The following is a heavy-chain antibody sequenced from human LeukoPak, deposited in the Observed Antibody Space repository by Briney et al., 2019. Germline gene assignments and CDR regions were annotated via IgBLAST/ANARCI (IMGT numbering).Heavy chain of an antibody. CDR2: MSSGGTYI. Sequence: PGGSLRPSCAASGFTFSSFAMTWVRQAPGKGLQWVSSMSSGGTYIYYPDSVRGRFTISRDNAKNSLYLLMNNLRAEDTGVYYCARGRPTSASRVFLVHWGPGTLVTVSS. CDR3: ARGRPTSASRVFLVH. D-gene: IGHD3-3*01. V-gene: IGHV3-21*01. J-gene: IGHJ4*02. CDR1: GFTFSSFA.